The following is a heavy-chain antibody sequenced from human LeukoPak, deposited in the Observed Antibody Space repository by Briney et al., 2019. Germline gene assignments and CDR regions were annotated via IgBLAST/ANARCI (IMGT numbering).Heavy chain of an antibody. CDR2: ILYDGGNK. CDR3: ARGKWLPLPDY. Sequence: GGSLRLSCAASGFTFSVYWMTWVRQVPGKGLEWVAVILYDGGNKYYADYVKGRFTISRDNSKNTLYLQMNSLRAEDTAVYYCARGKWLPLPDYRGQGTLVTVSS. D-gene: IGHD5-24*01. J-gene: IGHJ4*02. CDR1: GFTFSVYW. V-gene: IGHV3-33*08.